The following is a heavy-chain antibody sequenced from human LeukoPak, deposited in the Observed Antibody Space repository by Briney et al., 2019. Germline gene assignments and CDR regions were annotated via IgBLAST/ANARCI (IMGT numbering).Heavy chain of an antibody. J-gene: IGHJ4*02. CDR3: ARSRSGSYFTFDY. D-gene: IGHD1-26*01. V-gene: IGHV4-38-2*02. CDR1: GYSISSGYY. Sequence: SETLSLTXTVSGYSISSGYYWGWIRQPPGKGLEWIGSIYHSGSTYYNPSLKSRVTISVDTSKNQFSLKLSSVTAAGTAVYYCARSRSGSYFTFDYWGQGTLVTVSS. CDR2: IYHSGST.